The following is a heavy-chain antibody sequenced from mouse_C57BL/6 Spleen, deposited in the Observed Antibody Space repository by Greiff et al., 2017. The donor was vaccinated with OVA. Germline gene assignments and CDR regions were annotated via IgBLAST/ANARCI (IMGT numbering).Heavy chain of an antibody. CDR1: GYTFTSYW. D-gene: IGHD4-1*01. Sequence: QVQLQQPGAELVMPGASVKLSCKASGYTFTSYWMHWVKQRPGQGLEWIGEIDPSDSYTNYNQKFKGKSTLTVDKSSSTAYMQLSSLTSEDSAVYYCARVTGPYYFDYWGQGTTLTVSS. CDR3: ARVTGPYYFDY. V-gene: IGHV1-69*01. CDR2: IDPSDSYT. J-gene: IGHJ2*01.